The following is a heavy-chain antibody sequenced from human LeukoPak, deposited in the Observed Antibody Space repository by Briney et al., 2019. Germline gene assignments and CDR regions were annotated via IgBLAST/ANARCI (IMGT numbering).Heavy chain of an antibody. CDR3: ARGGKGPQGRLWFGELLDY. CDR1: GGAFSCYA. Sequence: SSVKVSCTSSGGAFSCYAIGLVRLAPAPGPEWMGGIIPIFGTANYAQKCQGRGTITADESTSTAYMELSSLRSEDTAVYNCARGGKGPQGRLWFGELLDYWGQGTLVTVSS. D-gene: IGHD3-10*01. J-gene: IGHJ4*02. V-gene: IGHV1-69*01. CDR2: IIPIFGTA.